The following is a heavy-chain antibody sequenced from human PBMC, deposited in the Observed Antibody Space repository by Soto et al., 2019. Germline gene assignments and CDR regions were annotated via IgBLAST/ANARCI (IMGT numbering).Heavy chain of an antibody. CDR3: ARIDARYDSSGYPFDS. CDR2: IDWDDDK. CDR1: GFSLSTSGMC. J-gene: IGHJ4*02. D-gene: IGHD3-22*01. V-gene: IGHV2-70*01. Sequence: XGPTLVNPTQTLTLTCTFSGFSLSTSGMCVSWIRQPPGKALEWLALIDWDDDKYYSTSLKTRLTISKDTSKNQVVLTMTNMDPVDTATYYCARIDARYDSSGYPFDSWGQGTLVTVSS.